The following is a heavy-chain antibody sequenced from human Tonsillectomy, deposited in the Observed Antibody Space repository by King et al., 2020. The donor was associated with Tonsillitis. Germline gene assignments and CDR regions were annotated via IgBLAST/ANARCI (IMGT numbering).Heavy chain of an antibody. CDR1: GGSISSSSYY. J-gene: IGHJ3*02. Sequence: LQLQESGPGLVKPSETLSLTCTVSGGSISSSSYYWDWIRQPPGKGLGWIGSIYYSGSTYYNPSLKSRVTISVDSSTNQFSLKLSSVTAADTAVYYCARHESTLAVAGTRDYAFDIWGQGTMVSVSS. V-gene: IGHV4-39*01. D-gene: IGHD6-19*01. CDR3: ARHESTLAVAGTRDYAFDI. CDR2: IYYSGST.